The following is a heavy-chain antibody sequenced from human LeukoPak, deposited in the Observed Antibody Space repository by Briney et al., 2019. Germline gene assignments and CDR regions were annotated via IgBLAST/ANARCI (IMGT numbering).Heavy chain of an antibody. Sequence: GGSLRLSCAASGFNFGDYAMHWVRQAPGQGLEWVTGIIWNGDAIGYADSVKGRFTISRDNAKNSLYLQMNSLRSEDMALYYCAKGYSGSPWGTFDIWGQGTMVTVSS. CDR3: AKGYSGSPWGTFDI. CDR2: IIWNGDAI. D-gene: IGHD1-26*01. J-gene: IGHJ3*02. CDR1: GFNFGDYA. V-gene: IGHV3-9*03.